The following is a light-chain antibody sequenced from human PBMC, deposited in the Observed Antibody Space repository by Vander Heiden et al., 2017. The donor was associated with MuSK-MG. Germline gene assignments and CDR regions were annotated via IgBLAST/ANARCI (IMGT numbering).Light chain of an antibody. J-gene: IGKJ1*01. CDR1: QSIGTW. CDR2: RAS. CDR3: QQYSSRSWT. Sequence: DNQMTQPPSTVSASVGYRVTITCRASQSIGTWLAWYQQKPGKAPNLLIYRASSLESGAPSRFSGSGSGTEFTLTISSLQPDDFASYYCQQYSSRSWTFGQGTKVEIK. V-gene: IGKV1-5*03.